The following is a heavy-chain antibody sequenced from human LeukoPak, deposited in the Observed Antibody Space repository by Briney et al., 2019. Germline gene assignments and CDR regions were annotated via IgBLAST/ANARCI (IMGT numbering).Heavy chain of an antibody. D-gene: IGHD2-2*01. Sequence: GGSLRLSCAASGFTFSSYWMSWVRQAPGKGLEWVANIKQDGSEKYYVDSVKGRFTISRDNAKNSLYLQMNSLRAEDTAVYYCARAPRCSSTSCSYYYYYMDVWGKGTTVTVSS. CDR2: IKQDGSEK. CDR3: ARAPRCSSTSCSYYYYYMDV. V-gene: IGHV3-7*01. CDR1: GFTFSSYW. J-gene: IGHJ6*03.